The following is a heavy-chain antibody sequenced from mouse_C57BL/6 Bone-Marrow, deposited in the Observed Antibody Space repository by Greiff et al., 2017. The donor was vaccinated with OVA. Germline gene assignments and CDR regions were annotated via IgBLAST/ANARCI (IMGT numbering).Heavy chain of an antibody. V-gene: IGHV1-81*01. CDR1: GYTFTSYG. J-gene: IGHJ1*03. CDR2: IYPRSGNT. D-gene: IGHD1-1*01. Sequence: QVQLQQSGAELARPGASVKLSCKASGYTFTSYGISWVKQRTGQGLEWIGEIYPRSGNTYYNEKFKGKATLTADKSSSTAYMELRSLTSEDSAVYFCARFTTVVATNYWYFDVGHRDHGHRLL. CDR3: ARFTTVVATNYWYFDV.